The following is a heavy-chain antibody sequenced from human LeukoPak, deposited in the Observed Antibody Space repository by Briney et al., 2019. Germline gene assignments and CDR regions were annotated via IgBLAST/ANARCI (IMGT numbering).Heavy chain of an antibody. CDR1: GFTFSSCE. Sequence: PGGSLRLSCAASGFTFSSCEMNWVRQAPGKGLEWVSYISSSGSTIYYADSVKGRFTISRDNAKNSLYLQMNSLRAEDTAVYYCARVQYGSGSYPYTFDYWGQGTLVTVSS. CDR3: ARVQYGSGSYPYTFDY. J-gene: IGHJ4*02. CDR2: ISSSGSTI. D-gene: IGHD3-10*01. V-gene: IGHV3-48*03.